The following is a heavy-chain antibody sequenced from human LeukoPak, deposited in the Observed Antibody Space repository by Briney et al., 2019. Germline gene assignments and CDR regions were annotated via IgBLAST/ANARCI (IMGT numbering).Heavy chain of an antibody. CDR3: AKDNGIYDFWSGYYPIFDY. D-gene: IGHD3-3*01. CDR1: GFTFSDYY. Sequence: GGSLRLSCAASGFTFSDYYMSWIRQAPGKGLEWVSYISSSGSTIYYADSVKGRFTISRDNSKNTLYLQMNSLRAEDTAVYYCAKDNGIYDFWSGYYPIFDYWGQGTLVTVSS. J-gene: IGHJ4*02. V-gene: IGHV3-11*01. CDR2: ISSSGSTI.